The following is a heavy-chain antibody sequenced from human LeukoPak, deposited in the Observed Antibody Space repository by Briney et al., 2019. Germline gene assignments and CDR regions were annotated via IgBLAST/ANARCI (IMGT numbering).Heavy chain of an antibody. V-gene: IGHV4-59*01. CDR1: GGSISDYS. J-gene: IGHJ4*02. CDR2: IYYSGSA. Sequence: SSETLSLTCTVSGGSISDYSWSWIRQPPGKGLEWIGNIYYSGSANHNPSLKSRVTISRDTSKNQFSLKLTSVTTADTAVYYCARAGGVRTAALDLDYWGQGTLVTVSS. CDR3: ARAGGVRTAALDLDY. D-gene: IGHD6-25*01.